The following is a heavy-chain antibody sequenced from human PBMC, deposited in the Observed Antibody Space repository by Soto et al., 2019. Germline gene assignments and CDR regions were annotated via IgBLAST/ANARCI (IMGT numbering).Heavy chain of an antibody. CDR1: GGSFNDRY. CDR3: VRGISVNVLVQRDAPDKYYFDS. J-gene: IGHJ4*02. D-gene: IGHD6-13*01. V-gene: IGHV4-34*01. CDR2: VNHRGST. Sequence: TSETLSLTCAVYGGSFNDRYWTWIRQPPGKGLEWIGEVNHRGSTNYNPPLKSRVTISADTSKNQVSLKLTSVTAADTAVYYCVRGISVNVLVQRDAPDKYYFDSWGQGTLVTVSS.